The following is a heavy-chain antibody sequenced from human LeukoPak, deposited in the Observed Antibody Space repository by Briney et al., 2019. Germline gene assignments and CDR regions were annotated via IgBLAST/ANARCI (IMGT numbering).Heavy chain of an antibody. Sequence: PGGSLRLSCAASGFTFSSYGMHWVRQAPGKGLEWVAVIWYDGSNKYYADSVKGRFTISRDNSKNTLYLQMNSLRAEDTAVYYCAKDSYYYDSSGYPAYYFDYWGQGTLVTVSS. CDR1: GFTFSSYG. CDR2: IWYDGSNK. D-gene: IGHD3-22*01. J-gene: IGHJ4*02. CDR3: AKDSYYYDSSGYPAYYFDY. V-gene: IGHV3-33*06.